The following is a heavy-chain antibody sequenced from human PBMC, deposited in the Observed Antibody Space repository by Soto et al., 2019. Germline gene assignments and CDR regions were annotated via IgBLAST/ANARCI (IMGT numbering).Heavy chain of an antibody. CDR2: IYYSGST. V-gene: IGHV4-59*01. CDR3: ARDRVDSSGYYLADYYYYYGMDV. Sequence: SETLSLTCTVSGGSISSYYWSWIRQPPGKGLEWIGYIYYSGSTNYNPSLKSRVTISVDTSKNQFSLKLSSVTAADTAVYYRARDRVDSSGYYLADYYYYYGMDVWGQGTTVTVSS. J-gene: IGHJ6*02. D-gene: IGHD3-22*01. CDR1: GGSISSYY.